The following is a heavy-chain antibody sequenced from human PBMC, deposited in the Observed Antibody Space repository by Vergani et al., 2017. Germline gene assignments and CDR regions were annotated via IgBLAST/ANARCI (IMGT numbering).Heavy chain of an antibody. CDR3: AKDKGSGWEYFDY. CDR1: GFTFDDYA. Sequence: EVQLVESGGGLVQPGRSLRLSCAASGFTFDDYAMHWVRQAPGKGLEWVSGISWNSGSIGYADSVKGRFTISRDNAKNSLYLQMNSLRAEDTALYYCAKDKGSGWEYFDYGGQGTLVTVSS. J-gene: IGHJ4*02. V-gene: IGHV3-9*01. CDR2: ISWNSGSI. D-gene: IGHD6-19*01.